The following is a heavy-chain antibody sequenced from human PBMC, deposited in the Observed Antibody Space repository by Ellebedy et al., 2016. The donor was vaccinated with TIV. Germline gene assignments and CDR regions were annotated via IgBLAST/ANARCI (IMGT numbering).Heavy chain of an antibody. CDR2: ISSDGSET. CDR3: AEEGGSSRGASGMDV. V-gene: IGHV3-30*04. CDR1: GFTFSTYA. Sequence: GESLKISCAASGFTFSTYAMHWVRQTPDKGLEWVAFISSDGSETYYVGSVKGRFTISRDISKNTLYLELNSLRGDDTAVYYCAEEGGSSRGASGMDVWGQGTTVIVSS. J-gene: IGHJ6*02. D-gene: IGHD6-6*01.